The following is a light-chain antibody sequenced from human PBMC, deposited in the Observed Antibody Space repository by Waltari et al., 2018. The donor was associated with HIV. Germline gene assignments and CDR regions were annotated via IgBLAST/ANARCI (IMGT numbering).Light chain of an antibody. CDR1: SGSIARNF. CDR2: EDK. CDR3: QSYDSSNHVV. V-gene: IGLV6-57*03. Sequence: NFMLSQAHSVSESPGKTVTISFTRSSGSIARNFVLSYQQRPGSAPTIVIYEDKERPSGVPDRFSGSIDSSSNSASLTISGLKTEDEADYYCQSYDSSNHVVFGGGTKLTVL. J-gene: IGLJ2*01.